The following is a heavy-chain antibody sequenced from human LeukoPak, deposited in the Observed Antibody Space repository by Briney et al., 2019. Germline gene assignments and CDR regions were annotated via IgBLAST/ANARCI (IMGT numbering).Heavy chain of an antibody. CDR1: GFTFSSYA. D-gene: IGHD4-17*01. V-gene: IGHV3-7*01. CDR2: IKQDGSEK. CDR3: ARAPRYGEYDAFDI. Sequence: GGSLRLSCAASGFTFSSYAMSWVRQAPGKGLEWVANIKQDGSEKYYVDSVKGRFTISRDNAKNSLYLQMNSLRAEDTAVYYCARAPRYGEYDAFDIWGQGTMVTVSS. J-gene: IGHJ3*02.